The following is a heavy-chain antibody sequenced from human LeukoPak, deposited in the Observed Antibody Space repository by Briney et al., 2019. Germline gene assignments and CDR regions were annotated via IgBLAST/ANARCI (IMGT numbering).Heavy chain of an antibody. V-gene: IGHV1-18*01. J-gene: IGHJ4*02. D-gene: IGHD6-13*01. CDR3: ARVWGASSWYPFDY. CDR1: GYTFTSYG. Sequence: ASVKVSCKASGYTFTSYGHSWVRQAPGQGLEWMAWISVRNGDTNYAQKVRDRVTVTTDTSTITVYLELRNLRSDDSAVYYCARVWGASSWYPFDYWGQGTLVTVSS. CDR2: ISVRNGDT.